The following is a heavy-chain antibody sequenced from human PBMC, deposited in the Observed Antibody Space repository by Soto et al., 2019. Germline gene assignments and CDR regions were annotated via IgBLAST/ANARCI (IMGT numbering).Heavy chain of an antibody. D-gene: IGHD4-17*01. J-gene: IGHJ1*01. Sequence: EVQLVESGGGLVQPGRSLRLSCAGSELSFDDHAMHWVRQAPGKGLEWVSGISWNSGRIGYADSVKGRFTISRDNAKNSLFLQMNSLRVEDTAFYYSVKDINRDYGRWYFQHWGPGTLVTVSS. CDR1: ELSFDDHA. CDR3: VKDINRDYGRWYFQH. V-gene: IGHV3-9*01. CDR2: ISWNSGRI.